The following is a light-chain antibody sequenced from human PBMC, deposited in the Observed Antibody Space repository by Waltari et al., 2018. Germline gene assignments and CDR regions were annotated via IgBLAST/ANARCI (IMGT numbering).Light chain of an antibody. Sequence: QSALTQPPSVSGSPGQSVTISCTGTSSDVGSYNRVPWYQQPPGTAPKLMIYEVSKRPSGVPDRFSGSKSGNTASLTISGLQAEDEADYYCSSYRRSNTLVFGGGTKLTVL. V-gene: IGLV2-18*02. CDR1: SSDVGSYNR. CDR2: EVS. J-gene: IGLJ2*01. CDR3: SSYRRSNTLV.